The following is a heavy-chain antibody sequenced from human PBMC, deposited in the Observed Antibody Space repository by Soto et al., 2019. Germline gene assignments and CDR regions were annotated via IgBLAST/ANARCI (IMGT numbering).Heavy chain of an antibody. Sequence: EVQLVESGGGLVQPGGSLRLSCAASGFNFGIYWMNWVRQAPGKGLEWVANINRAGSEKYFVDSVKGRFTISRDNANNSLYLQLDSLGPEDTSVYYCARGPDETGFDYWGQGALVSVSS. CDR2: INRAGSEK. CDR1: GFNFGIYW. V-gene: IGHV3-7*02. CDR3: ARGPDETGFDY. J-gene: IGHJ4*02.